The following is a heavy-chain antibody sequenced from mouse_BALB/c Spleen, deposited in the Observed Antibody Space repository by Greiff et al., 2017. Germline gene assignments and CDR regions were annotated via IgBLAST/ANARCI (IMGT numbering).Heavy chain of an antibody. D-gene: IGHD2-3*01. Sequence: QVQLQQSGPGLVQPSQSLSITCTVSGFSLTSYGVHWVRQSPGKGLEWLGVIWSGGSTDYNAAFISRLSISKDNSKSQVFFKMNSLQANDTAIYYCARRGCGYYWFGYRGQGTLGTVFA. CDR1: GFSLTSYG. V-gene: IGHV2-2*02. CDR3: ARRGCGYYWFGY. J-gene: IGHJ3*01. CDR2: IWSGGST.